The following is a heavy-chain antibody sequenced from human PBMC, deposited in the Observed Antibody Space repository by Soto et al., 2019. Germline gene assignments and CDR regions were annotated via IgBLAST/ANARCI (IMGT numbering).Heavy chain of an antibody. CDR3: AREELPPGTSFNSWFDP. CDR2: ISGSSTYI. J-gene: IGHJ5*02. CDR1: GFTFSNYK. D-gene: IGHD1-1*01. Sequence: GGSLRLSCVGSGFTFSNYKMNWVRQAPGQGLEWVSSISGSSTYIYYADSVRGRFTISRDNAKNSVHLQMNSLRVEDTAVYFCAREELPPGTSFNSWFDPWGQGTLVTVSS. V-gene: IGHV3-21*01.